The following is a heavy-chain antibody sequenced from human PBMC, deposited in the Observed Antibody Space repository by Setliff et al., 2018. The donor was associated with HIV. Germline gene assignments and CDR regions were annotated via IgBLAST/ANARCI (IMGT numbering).Heavy chain of an antibody. CDR3: ARLGYYNFWSGYWTDY. CDR2: IYYSGST. Sequence: SETLSLTCTVSGGSFRATSYYWGWIRQPPGKGLEWIGSIYYSGSTKYNPSLKSRVTISLDMSKNQFSLKLNSVTAADTATYYCARLGYYNFWSGYWTDYWGHGTLVTVSS. J-gene: IGHJ4*01. V-gene: IGHV4-39*01. D-gene: IGHD3-3*01. CDR1: GGSFRATSYY.